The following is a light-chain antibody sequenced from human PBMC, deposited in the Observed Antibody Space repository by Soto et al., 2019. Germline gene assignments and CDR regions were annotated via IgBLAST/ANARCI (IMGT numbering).Light chain of an antibody. CDR1: SSNIGSNT. CDR2: SNN. V-gene: IGLV1-44*01. CDR3: AAWDDSLNGVV. Sequence: QSALTQPPSASGTPGQRVTISCSGSSSNIGSNTVNWYQQLPGTAPKLPIYSNNQRPSGVPDRFSGSKSGTSASLAISGLQSEDEADYYCAAWDDSLNGVVFGGGTKLTVL. J-gene: IGLJ2*01.